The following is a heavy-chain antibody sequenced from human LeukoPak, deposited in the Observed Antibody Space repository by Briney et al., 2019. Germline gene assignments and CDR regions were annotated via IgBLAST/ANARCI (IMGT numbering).Heavy chain of an antibody. D-gene: IGHD2/OR15-2a*01. CDR3: VRDVSRRIGMDV. CDR2: ISPVSSYT. CDR1: GFSFNSDT. J-gene: IGHJ6*02. Sequence: GESLRLSCLASGFSFNSDTMNWVREAPGKGLEWVSTISPVSSYTWYAESVKGRFTISRDNPKNSLYLQMDSLRAEDTAVYYCVRDVSRRIGMDVWGQGTTVTVSS. V-gene: IGHV3-21*01.